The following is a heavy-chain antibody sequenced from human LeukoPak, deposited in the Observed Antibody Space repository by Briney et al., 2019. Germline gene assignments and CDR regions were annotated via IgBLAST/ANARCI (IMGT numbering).Heavy chain of an antibody. V-gene: IGHV3-33*08. CDR3: TRYDSRWFDP. J-gene: IGHJ5*02. CDR1: GYIFRNCH. Sequence: PGGSLRLLCGGSGYIFRNCHMHGARQGPGKGLEWLADIRFDGSFKYHADCVKGRFTISRDNSRDTLYLQMNNLRAEDTAVYYCTRYDSRWFDPWGQGTLVTVSS. D-gene: IGHD3-3*01. CDR2: IRFDGSFK.